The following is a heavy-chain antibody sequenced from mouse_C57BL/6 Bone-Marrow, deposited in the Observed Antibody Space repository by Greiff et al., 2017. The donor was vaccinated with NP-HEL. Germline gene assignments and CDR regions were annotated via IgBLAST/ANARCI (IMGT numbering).Heavy chain of an antibody. V-gene: IGHV1-66*01. Sequence: QVQLKQSGPELVKPGASVKISCKASGYSFTSYYIHWVKQRPGQGLEWIGWIYPGSGNTKYNEKFKGKATLTADTSSSTAYMQLSSLTSEDSAVYYCARLDDYDYGPWFAYWGQGTLVTVSA. CDR1: GYSFTSYY. CDR2: IYPGSGNT. J-gene: IGHJ3*01. CDR3: ARLDDYDYGPWFAY. D-gene: IGHD2-4*01.